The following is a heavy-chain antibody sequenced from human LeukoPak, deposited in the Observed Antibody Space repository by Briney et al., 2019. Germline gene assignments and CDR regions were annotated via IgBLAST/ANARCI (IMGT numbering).Heavy chain of an antibody. J-gene: IGHJ4*02. D-gene: IGHD1-26*01. V-gene: IGHV4-39*01. CDR1: GGSMSSGGYH. CDR2: IYYTGST. CDR3: ARRSYLDSGTAYFDF. Sequence: ASETLSLTCTVSGGSMSSGGYHWGWIRQPPGKGLEWIGSIYYTGSTDYTPSLKSRVTISSDTSRNQFSLRLTSVTAADTAAYYCARRSYLDSGTAYFDFWGQGTLVTVSS.